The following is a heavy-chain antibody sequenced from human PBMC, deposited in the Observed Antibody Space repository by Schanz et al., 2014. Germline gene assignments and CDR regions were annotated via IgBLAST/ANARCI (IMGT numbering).Heavy chain of an antibody. Sequence: EVQLLESGGGLVQPGGSLRLSCLASGFAFSSYGMNWVRQAPGKGLEWVSSISGDHRNTFYADSVKGRFTISSDSSKNTLYLQMSSLRADDTAVYYCAKGRFGELSAFDIWGQGTMVTVSS. V-gene: IGHV3-23*01. CDR2: ISGDHRNT. D-gene: IGHD3-10*01. CDR1: GFAFSSYG. CDR3: AKGRFGELSAFDI. J-gene: IGHJ3*02.